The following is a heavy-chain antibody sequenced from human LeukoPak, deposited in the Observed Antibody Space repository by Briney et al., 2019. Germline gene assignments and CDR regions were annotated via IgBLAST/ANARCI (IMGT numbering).Heavy chain of an antibody. Sequence: GGSWELSFAPSDLTLVVHAMPWVGKARGKGLEWVSLITWDGGSTYYADSVKGRFTISRDNSKNSLYLQMNSLRAEDTALYYCAKDARNYFDYWGQGTLVTVSS. CDR2: ITWDGGST. J-gene: IGHJ4*02. V-gene: IGHV3-43D*03. CDR1: DLTLVVHA. CDR3: AKDARNYFDY. D-gene: IGHD6-6*01.